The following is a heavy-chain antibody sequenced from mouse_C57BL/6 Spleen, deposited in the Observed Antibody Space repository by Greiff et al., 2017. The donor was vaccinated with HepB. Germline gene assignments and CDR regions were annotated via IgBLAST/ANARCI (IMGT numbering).Heavy chain of an antibody. Sequence: VMLVESGAELVRPGASVKLSCKASGYTFTDYYINWVKQRPGQGLEWIARIYPGSGNTYYNEKFKGKATLTAEKSSSTAYMQLSSLTSEDSAVYFCARFGYYAMDYWGQGTSVTVSS. J-gene: IGHJ4*01. V-gene: IGHV1-76*01. CDR3: ARFGYYAMDY. CDR1: GYTFTDYY. CDR2: IYPGSGNT.